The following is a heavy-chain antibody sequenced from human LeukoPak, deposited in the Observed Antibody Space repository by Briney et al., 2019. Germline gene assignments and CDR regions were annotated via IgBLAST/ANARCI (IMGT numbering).Heavy chain of an antibody. V-gene: IGHV3-13*01. CDR1: GFTFSSYD. D-gene: IGHD1/OR15-1a*01. J-gene: IGHJ4*02. Sequence: PGGSLRLSCAASGFTFSSYDMHWVRQATGKGLEWVSAIGTGGDTYYPASVKGRFTISRENAKNSLYLQMNSLRAEDTAVYYCVRQGTPHGNFDYWGQGTLVTVSS. CDR2: IGTGGDT. CDR3: VRQGTPHGNFDY.